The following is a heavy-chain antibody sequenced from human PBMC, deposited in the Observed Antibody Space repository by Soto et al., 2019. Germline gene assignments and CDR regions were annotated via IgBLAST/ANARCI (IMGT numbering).Heavy chain of an antibody. Sequence: SETLSLTCAVYGGSFSGYYWSWIRQPPGKGLEWIGEINHSGSTNYNPSLKSRVTISVDTSKNQFSLKLSSVTAADTAVYYCAREARYCTNGVCYTQWFDPWGQGTLVTVSS. CDR2: INHSGST. CDR1: GGSFSGYY. CDR3: AREARYCTNGVCYTQWFDP. D-gene: IGHD2-8*01. V-gene: IGHV4-34*01. J-gene: IGHJ5*02.